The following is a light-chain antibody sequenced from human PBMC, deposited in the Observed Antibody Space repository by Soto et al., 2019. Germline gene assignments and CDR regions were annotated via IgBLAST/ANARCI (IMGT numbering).Light chain of an antibody. CDR3: GVWDRSLTTYV. CDR2: DST. V-gene: IGLV1-51*01. Sequence: QSVLTQPPSVSAAPGQKVTISCSGSGSNVGTYSVSWYQHLPGTAPKLLIYDSTTRPSGIPDRFSGSKSGTSATLGITGLQTGYDAEYYCGVWDRSLTTYVFGPGTKLTVL. CDR1: GSNVGTYS. J-gene: IGLJ1*01.